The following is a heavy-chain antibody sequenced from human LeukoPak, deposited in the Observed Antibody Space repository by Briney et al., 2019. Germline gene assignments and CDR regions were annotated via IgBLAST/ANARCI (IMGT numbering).Heavy chain of an antibody. CDR1: GFTVSSNY. CDR3: SKTSVLRYFDWLYHHDAFDI. CDR2: IYSGGST. J-gene: IGHJ3*02. D-gene: IGHD3-9*01. Sequence: GGSLRLSCAASGFTVSSNYMSWVRQAPGKGLEWVSVIYSGGSTYYADSVKGRFTISRDNSKNTLYLQMNSLTVEDTAVYYCSKTSVLRYFDWLYHHDAFDIWGQGKMVTVS. V-gene: IGHV3-66*01.